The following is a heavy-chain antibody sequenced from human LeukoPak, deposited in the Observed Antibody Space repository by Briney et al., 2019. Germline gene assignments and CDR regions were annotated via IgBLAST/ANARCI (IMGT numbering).Heavy chain of an antibody. CDR1: GFIFSTYN. CDR3: ARIAVTYTFDY. CDR2: ISYSSTYI. Sequence: GGSLRLSCATSGFIFSTYNMNWVRQAPGKGLEWVSSISYSSTYIYYADSVKGRFTISRDNAKNSLYLQMNSLRAEDTAVYYCARIAVTYTFDYWGQGTLVTVSS. V-gene: IGHV3-21*01. J-gene: IGHJ4*02. D-gene: IGHD4-17*01.